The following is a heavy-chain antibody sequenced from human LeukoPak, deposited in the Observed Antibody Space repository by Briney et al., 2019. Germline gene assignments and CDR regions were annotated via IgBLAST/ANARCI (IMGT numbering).Heavy chain of an antibody. Sequence: GGSLRLSCAASGFTFSSYGMHWVRQAPGKGLEWGAFIRYDGSIIYYTDSVKGRFTISRDNSKNMLYLQMYSLRGEDRALYYCGKALRTGMFRGVIDYWGQGTPVTVSS. D-gene: IGHD3-10*01. V-gene: IGHV3-30*02. J-gene: IGHJ4*02. CDR1: GFTFSSYG. CDR3: GKALRTGMFRGVIDY. CDR2: IRYDGSII.